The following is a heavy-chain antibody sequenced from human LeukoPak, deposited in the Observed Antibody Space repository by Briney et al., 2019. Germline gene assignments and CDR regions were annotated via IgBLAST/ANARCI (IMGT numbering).Heavy chain of an antibody. Sequence: VASVKVSCKASGGTFSSYAISWVRQAPGQGLEWMGGIIPIFGTANYAQKFQGRVTITADESTSTAYMELSSLRSEDTAVYYCARSRWNDLDYWGQGTLVTVSS. CDR3: ARSRWNDLDY. CDR1: GGTFSSYA. J-gene: IGHJ4*02. CDR2: IIPIFGTA. V-gene: IGHV1-69*13. D-gene: IGHD1-1*01.